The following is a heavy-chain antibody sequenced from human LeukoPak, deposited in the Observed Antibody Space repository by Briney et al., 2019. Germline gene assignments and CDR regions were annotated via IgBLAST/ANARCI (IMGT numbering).Heavy chain of an antibody. CDR3: ARVAARISQDWFDP. CDR2: IKQDGSEK. Sequence: PGGSLKLSCAASGFTFSSYWMSWVRQAPGKGLEWVANIKQDGSEKYYVDSVKGRFTISRDNAKNSLYLQMNSLRAEDTAVYYCARVAARISQDWFDPWGQGTLVTVSS. V-gene: IGHV3-7*01. CDR1: GFTFSSYW. D-gene: IGHD1-26*01. J-gene: IGHJ5*02.